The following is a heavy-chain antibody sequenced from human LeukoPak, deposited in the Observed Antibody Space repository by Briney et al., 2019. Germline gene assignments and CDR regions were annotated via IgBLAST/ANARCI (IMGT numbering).Heavy chain of an antibody. D-gene: IGHD3-3*01. CDR3: ARDPITIFGVVKGGE. J-gene: IGHJ4*02. CDR2: ISSSSSTI. V-gene: IGHV3-48*04. Sequence: PGGSLRLSCAASGFTFSSYSMNWVRQAPGKGLEWVSYISSSSSTIYYADSVKGRFTISRDNAKNSLYLQMNSPRAEDTAVYYCARDPITIFGVVKGGEWGQGTLVTVSS. CDR1: GFTFSSYS.